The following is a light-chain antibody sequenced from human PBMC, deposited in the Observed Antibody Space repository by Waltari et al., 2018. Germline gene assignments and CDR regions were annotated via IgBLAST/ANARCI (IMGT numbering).Light chain of an antibody. CDR1: SGYSSNI. CDR3: ETGGHGTWV. CDR2: VNSDGSH. Sequence: QLVLTQSPSASASLGVSVKLTCTLSSGYSSNIIAWLQQQPEKGPRYLMKVNSDGSHSKGDDIPDRFSGSSSGAERYLTISSLQSEDEADYYCETGGHGTWVFGGGTKLTVL. V-gene: IGLV4-69*01. J-gene: IGLJ3*02.